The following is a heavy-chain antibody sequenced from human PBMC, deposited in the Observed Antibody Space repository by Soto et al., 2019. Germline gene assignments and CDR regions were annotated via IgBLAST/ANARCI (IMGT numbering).Heavy chain of an antibody. V-gene: IGHV6-1*01. CDR1: GDSVSSNSAT. J-gene: IGHJ6*02. D-gene: IGHD6-13*01. Sequence: SQTLSLTCVISGDSVSSNSATWDWIRQSPSRGLEWLGRTYYRSKWYNDYAVSVKSRITINPDTSKNQFSLQLNSVTPEDTAVYYCARDWNIGAAADLTYGMDVWGQGTTVTVSS. CDR3: ARDWNIGAAADLTYGMDV. CDR2: TYYRSKWYN.